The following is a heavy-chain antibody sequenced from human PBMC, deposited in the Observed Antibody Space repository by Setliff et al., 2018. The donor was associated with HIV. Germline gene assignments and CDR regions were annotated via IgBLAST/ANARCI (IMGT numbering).Heavy chain of an antibody. CDR2: ISWNGGST. V-gene: IGHV3-43D*03. CDR1: GFIFDDFA. D-gene: IGHD3-10*01. Sequence: GGSLRLSCAASGFIFDDFAMHWVRQVPGKGLEWVSLISWNGGSTYYAESVSGRFTISRDNRHNSLFLQMDSLRPEDTALYYCARGPTGSGDAYLDFWGQGILVTV. CDR3: ARGPTGSGDAYLDF. J-gene: IGHJ4*02.